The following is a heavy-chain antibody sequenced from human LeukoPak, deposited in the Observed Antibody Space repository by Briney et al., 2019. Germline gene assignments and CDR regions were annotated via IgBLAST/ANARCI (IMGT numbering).Heavy chain of an antibody. J-gene: IGHJ4*02. CDR3: ARGVEPLAANTLAY. CDR2: LDSDGNT. V-gene: IGHV3-53*01. Sequence: GGSLRLSCAASGFTVITNDMTWVRQAPGKGLEWVSVLDSDGNTKYADSVQGRFNISRDNSKNTLYLEMNSLSPDDTAVYYCARGVEPLAANTLAYWGQGTLVTVSS. CDR1: GFTVITND. D-gene: IGHD1-14*01.